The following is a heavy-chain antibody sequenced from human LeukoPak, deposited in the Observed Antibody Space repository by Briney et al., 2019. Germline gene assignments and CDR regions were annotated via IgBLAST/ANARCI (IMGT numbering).Heavy chain of an antibody. CDR1: GYTFTTYG. Sequence: ASVKVSCKASGYTFTTYGISWVRQAPGQGLEWMGWISAYNGNTNYAQKVQGRVTMTTDTSTSTAYMELRSLRSDDTAVYYCARGLVDLAGSYFYSYYYYGMDVWGQGTTVTVSS. CDR3: ARGLVDLAGSYFYSYYYYGMDV. D-gene: IGHD3-10*01. J-gene: IGHJ6*02. V-gene: IGHV1-18*01. CDR2: ISAYNGNT.